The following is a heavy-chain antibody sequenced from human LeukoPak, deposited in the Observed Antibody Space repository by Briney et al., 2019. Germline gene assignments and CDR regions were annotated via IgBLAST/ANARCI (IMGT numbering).Heavy chain of an antibody. CDR2: ISDDGRRK. CDR1: GFSFISYG. D-gene: IGHD4-17*01. CDR3: AKRPSDYGDYVSYFDY. V-gene: IGHV3-30*18. J-gene: IGHJ4*02. Sequence: GGSLRLSCAASGFSFISYGMHWVRQAPGKGLEWVGVISDDGRRKDYADSVKGRFTISRDNSKDTLYLQMNSLRAEDTAVYYCAKRPSDYGDYVSYFDYWGQGILVTVSS.